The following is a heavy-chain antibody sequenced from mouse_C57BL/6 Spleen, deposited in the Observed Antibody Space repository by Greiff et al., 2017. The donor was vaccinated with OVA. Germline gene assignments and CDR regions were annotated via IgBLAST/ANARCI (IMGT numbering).Heavy chain of an antibody. Sequence: VQLQQSGPELVKPGASVKISCKASGYSFTGYYMNWVKQSPEKSLEWIGEINPSTGGTTYNQKFKAKATLTVDKSSSTAYMQLKSLTSEDSAVYYCARPYDSGDAMDYWGQGTSVTVAS. D-gene: IGHD2-4*01. J-gene: IGHJ4*01. CDR2: INPSTGGT. V-gene: IGHV1-42*01. CDR3: ARPYDSGDAMDY. CDR1: GYSFTGYY.